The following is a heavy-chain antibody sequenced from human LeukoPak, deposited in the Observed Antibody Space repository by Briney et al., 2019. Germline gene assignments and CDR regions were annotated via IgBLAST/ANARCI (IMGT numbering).Heavy chain of an antibody. CDR3: TKDLTTVTSQGDY. CDR2: IRYDGSDK. J-gene: IGHJ4*02. V-gene: IGHV3-30*02. CDR1: GFTFSSYG. D-gene: IGHD4-17*01. Sequence: GGSLRLSCAASGFTFSSYGMHWVRQAPGKGLEWVAFIRYDGSDKYYVDSVKGRFTISRDNSKNTRYLQMNILRAEDTAVYYCTKDLTTVTSQGDYWGQGTLVTVSS.